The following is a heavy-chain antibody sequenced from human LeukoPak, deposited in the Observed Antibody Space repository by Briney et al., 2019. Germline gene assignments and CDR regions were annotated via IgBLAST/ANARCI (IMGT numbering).Heavy chain of an antibody. D-gene: IGHD1-26*01. V-gene: IGHV3-48*04. CDR3: ARGQWELSNKAGFDY. Sequence: GGSLRLSCAASGFTFSSYSMNWVRQAPGKGLEWVSYISSSSSTIYYADSVKGRFTISRDNAKNSLYLQMNSLRAEDTAVYYCARGQWELSNKAGFDYWGQGTLVTVSS. CDR2: ISSSSSTI. J-gene: IGHJ4*02. CDR1: GFTFSSYS.